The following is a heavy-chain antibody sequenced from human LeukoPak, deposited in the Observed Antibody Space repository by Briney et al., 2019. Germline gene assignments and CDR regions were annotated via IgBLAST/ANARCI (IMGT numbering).Heavy chain of an antibody. Sequence: PGRSLRLSCAASGFTFSLYAMHWVRQAPGKGLEWVAHISYDGSNKYYADSVKGRFAISRDNSKNLLYLQMNSLRADDTALYYCARAIRTSGTFDYWGQGTLLSVSS. J-gene: IGHJ4*02. CDR1: GFTFSLYA. D-gene: IGHD2-2*01. CDR2: ISYDGSNK. V-gene: IGHV3-30*09. CDR3: ARAIRTSGTFDY.